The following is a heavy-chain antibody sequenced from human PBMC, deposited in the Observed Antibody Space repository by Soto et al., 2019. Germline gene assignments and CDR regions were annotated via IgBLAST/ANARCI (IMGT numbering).Heavy chain of an antibody. D-gene: IGHD5-12*01. CDR1: GGSISSYY. CDR2: IDYSGST. CDR3: ARDLVGGYGRNYFDY. V-gene: IGHV4-59*01. J-gene: IGHJ4*02. Sequence: QVQLQESCPGLVKPSETLSLTCTVSGGSISSYYWSWIRQPPGKGLEWIGYIDYSGSTNYNPSLKSRVTISVDTSKNQFSLKLSSVTAADTAVYYCARDLVGGYGRNYFDYWGQGTLVTVSS.